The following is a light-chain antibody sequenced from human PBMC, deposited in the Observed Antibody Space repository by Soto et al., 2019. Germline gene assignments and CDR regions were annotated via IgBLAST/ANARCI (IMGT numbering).Light chain of an antibody. CDR1: SSNIGSNT. J-gene: IGLJ1*01. CDR3: AAWDDRLDVYV. Sequence: QSVLTQPPSASWTPGQIVAISCSGSSSNIGSNTVTWYQQLPGTAPKLLIYSTSQRSSGVPGRFSGSKSGASASLSISGLQSEDDADYYCAAWDDRLDVYVFGTGTKVTVL. CDR2: STS. V-gene: IGLV1-44*01.